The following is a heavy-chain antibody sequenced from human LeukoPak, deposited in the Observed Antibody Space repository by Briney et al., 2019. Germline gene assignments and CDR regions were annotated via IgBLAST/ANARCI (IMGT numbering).Heavy chain of an antibody. D-gene: IGHD2-15*01. CDR3: APLAPVVAATGDYYYMDV. Sequence: PGGSLRLSCAASGFTFSSYGMSWVRQAPGKGLEWVSSISSSSSYIYYADSVKGRFTISRDNAKNSLYLQMNSLRAEDTAVYYCAPLAPVVAATGDYYYMDVWGKGTTVTVSS. CDR1: GFTFSSYG. CDR2: ISSSSSYI. V-gene: IGHV3-21*01. J-gene: IGHJ6*03.